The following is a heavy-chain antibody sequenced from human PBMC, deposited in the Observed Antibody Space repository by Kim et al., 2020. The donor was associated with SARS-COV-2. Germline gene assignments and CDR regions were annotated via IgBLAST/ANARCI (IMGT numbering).Heavy chain of an antibody. D-gene: IGHD3-9*01. CDR3: AKDESVLRYFDWLLWGFDY. J-gene: IGHJ4*02. V-gene: IGHV3-23*01. CDR2: ISGSGGST. Sequence: GGSLRLSCAASGFTFSSYAMSWVRQAPGKGLEWVSAISGSGGSTYYADSVKGRFTISRDNSKNTLYLQMNSLRAEDTAVYYCAKDESVLRYFDWLLWGFDYWGQGTLVTVSS. CDR1: GFTFSSYA.